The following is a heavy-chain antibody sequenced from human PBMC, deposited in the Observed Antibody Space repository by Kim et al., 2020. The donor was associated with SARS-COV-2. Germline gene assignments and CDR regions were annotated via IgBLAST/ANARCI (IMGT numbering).Heavy chain of an antibody. J-gene: IGHJ4*02. CDR3: AKGFEDYVWGSYRYFLFDY. Sequence: GGSLRLSCAASGFTFSSYAMSWVRQAPGKGLEWVSAISGSGGSTYYADSVKGRFTISRDNSKNTLYLQMNRLRAEDTAVYYCAKGFEDYVWGSYRYFLFDYWGQGTLVTVSS. D-gene: IGHD3-16*02. V-gene: IGHV3-23*01. CDR1: GFTFSSYA. CDR2: ISGSGGST.